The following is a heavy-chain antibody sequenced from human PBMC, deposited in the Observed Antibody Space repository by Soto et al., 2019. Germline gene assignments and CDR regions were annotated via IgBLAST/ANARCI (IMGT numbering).Heavy chain of an antibody. J-gene: IGHJ4*02. CDR1: GYVFISYG. V-gene: IGHV1-18*01. Sequence: QVQLVQSGAEVKKPGASVKVSCKASGYVFISYGISWVRQAPGQGLEWMGWISRHNGNTNYAQKFQGRVTMTTDASTSTAYMELRSLRSDDTAVYHCARDLDGSGSYYTDYWGQGTLVTVSS. D-gene: IGHD3-10*01. CDR2: ISRHNGNT. CDR3: ARDLDGSGSYYTDY.